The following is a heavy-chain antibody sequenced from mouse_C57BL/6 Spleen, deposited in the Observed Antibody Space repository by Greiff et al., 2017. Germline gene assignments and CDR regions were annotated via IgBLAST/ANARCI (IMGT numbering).Heavy chain of an antibody. CDR1: GYTFIDYN. J-gene: IGHJ3*01. CDR3: ARPYDGYLAWFAY. V-gene: IGHV1-22*01. CDR2: INPNNGGT. D-gene: IGHD2-3*01. Sequence: VQLKESGPELVKPGASVKMSCKASGYTFIDYNMHWVKQSHGKSLEWIGYINPNNGGTSYNQKFKGKATLTVNKSSSTAYMELRSLTSEDSAVYYCARPYDGYLAWFAYWGQGTLVTVSA.